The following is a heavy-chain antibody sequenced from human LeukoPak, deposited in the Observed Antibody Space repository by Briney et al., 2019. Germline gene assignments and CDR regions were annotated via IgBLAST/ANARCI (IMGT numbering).Heavy chain of an antibody. CDR3: ARGGYCSSTSCYLNY. D-gene: IGHD2-2*01. Sequence: GGSLRLSCAASGFTFDDYAMHWVRQAPGKGLEWVSLISGDGGSTYYADSVKGRFTISRDNAKNSLYLQMNSLRAEDTAVYYCARGGYCSSTSCYLNYWGQGTLVTVSS. V-gene: IGHV3-43*02. CDR2: ISGDGGST. CDR1: GFTFDDYA. J-gene: IGHJ4*02.